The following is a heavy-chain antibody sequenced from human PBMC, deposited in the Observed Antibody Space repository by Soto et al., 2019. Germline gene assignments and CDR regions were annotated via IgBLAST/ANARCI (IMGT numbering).Heavy chain of an antibody. CDR2: IDYSGNT. CDR1: GVSIVSYY. J-gene: IGHJ4*02. D-gene: IGHD3-9*01. V-gene: IGHV4-59*01. CDR3: AKDKRGYYDILTGHGVVEY. Sequence: QTLSLTCTVSGVSIVSYYWYWVRQPPGKGLEWRCHIDYSGNTKYKPSLNSRVTMSVARSQNKVSLRLRAVNYADTAVYYCAKDKRGYYDILTGHGVVEYLGQGTLVNVPS.